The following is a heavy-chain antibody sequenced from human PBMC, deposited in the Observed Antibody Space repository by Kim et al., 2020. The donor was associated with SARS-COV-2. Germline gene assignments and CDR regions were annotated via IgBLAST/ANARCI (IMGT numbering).Heavy chain of an antibody. CDR3: ARDLNYYGSGSYNKAPDY. Sequence: ASVKVSCKASGYTFTNYAMHWVRQAPGQRLEWMGWINAGNGNTKYSQKLQGRVTITRDTSTSTVYMEVSSLRSEDTAVYYCARDLNYYGSGSYNKAPDYW. D-gene: IGHD3-10*01. CDR1: GYTFTNYA. CDR2: INAGNGNT. V-gene: IGHV1-3*01. J-gene: IGHJ4*01.